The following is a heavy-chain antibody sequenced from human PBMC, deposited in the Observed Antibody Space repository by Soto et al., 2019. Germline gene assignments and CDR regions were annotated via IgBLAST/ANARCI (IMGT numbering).Heavy chain of an antibody. D-gene: IGHD5-18*01. V-gene: IGHV1-69*13. CDR3: ARGRADTAMAIYYYGMDV. CDR1: GGTFSSYA. CDR2: IIPIFGTA. J-gene: IGHJ6*02. Sequence: GASVKVSCKASGGTFSSYAISWVRQAPGQGLEWMGGIIPIFGTANCAQKFQGRVTITADESTSTAYMELSSLRSEDTAVYYCARGRADTAMAIYYYGMDVWGQGTTVTVSS.